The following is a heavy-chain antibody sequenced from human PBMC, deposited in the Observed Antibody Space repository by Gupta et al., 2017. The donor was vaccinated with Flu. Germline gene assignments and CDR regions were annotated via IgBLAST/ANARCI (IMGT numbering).Heavy chain of an antibody. Sequence: QVQLQESGPGLVKPSETLSLTCTVSGGSISSYYGSWIRQPPGKGLEWIGYIYYRGSTNYNPSLKSRVTISVDTSKNQFSLKLSSVTAADTAVYYCARHSIDYYDSSGYYYSRHAFDIWGQGTMVTVSS. J-gene: IGHJ3*02. V-gene: IGHV4-59*08. CDR3: ARHSIDYYDSSGYYYSRHAFDI. D-gene: IGHD3-22*01. CDR2: IYYRGST. CDR1: GGSISSYY.